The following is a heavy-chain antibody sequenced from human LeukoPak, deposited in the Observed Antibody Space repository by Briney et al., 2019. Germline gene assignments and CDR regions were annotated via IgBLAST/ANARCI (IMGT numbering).Heavy chain of an antibody. CDR1: GFTLNSYP. J-gene: IGHJ4*02. CDR2: VDFDGGQT. Sequence: GGSLRLSCAASGFTLNSYPMHWVRQAPGRGLEFVAAVDFDGGQTFYADSVRARFTISRDISKNTLFLHMGSLRADDMAVYYCARVGSYGCFDYWGQGTLVTVSS. D-gene: IGHD3-16*01. CDR3: ARVGSYGCFDY. V-gene: IGHV3-64*02.